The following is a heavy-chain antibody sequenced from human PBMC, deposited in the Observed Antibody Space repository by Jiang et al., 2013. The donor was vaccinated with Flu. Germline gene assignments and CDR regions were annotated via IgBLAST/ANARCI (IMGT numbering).Heavy chain of an antibody. CDR2: IDPSDSYT. D-gene: IGHD3-10*01. V-gene: IGHV5-10-1*01. CDR1: GYSFTSYW. J-gene: IGHJ5*02. Sequence: GAEVKKPGESLRISCKGSGYSFTSYWISWVRQMPGKGLEWMGRIDPSDSYTNYSPSFQGHVTISADKSISTAYLQWSSLKASDSAIYYCARLTDGSGNSEWFDPWGQGTLVTVSS. CDR3: ARLTDGSGNSEWFDP.